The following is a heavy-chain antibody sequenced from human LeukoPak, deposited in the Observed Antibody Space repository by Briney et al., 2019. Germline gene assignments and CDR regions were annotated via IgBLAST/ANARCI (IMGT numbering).Heavy chain of an antibody. J-gene: IGHJ4*02. D-gene: IGHD2-15*01. Sequence: SETLSLTCAVYGGSFSGYYWSWIRQPPGKGLEWIGYIFHRGGTSYNPSLKSRILFSVDTSQNQFSLKLNSVTAADTAVYYCVTEILYCSGGSCYRGPFNNWGQGTLVTVSA. V-gene: IGHV4-34*12. CDR2: IFHRGGT. CDR3: VTEILYCSGGSCYRGPFNN. CDR1: GGSFSGYY.